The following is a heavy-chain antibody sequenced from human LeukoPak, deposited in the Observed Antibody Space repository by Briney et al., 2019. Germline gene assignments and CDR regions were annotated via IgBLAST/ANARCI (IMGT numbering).Heavy chain of an antibody. D-gene: IGHD4-17*01. V-gene: IGHV3-48*01. CDR2: LSSTSSTI. CDR3: ARDAGLPTVTTAYYYYAMDV. Sequence: PGGSLRLSCAASGFTFSSYSMNWVRQAAGKGLEWISYLSSTSSTIYYADSVKGRFTVSRDDAKNSLYLQMNSLRAEDTAVYYCARDAGLPTVTTAYYYYAMDVWGQGTTVTVSS. CDR1: GFTFSSYS. J-gene: IGHJ6*02.